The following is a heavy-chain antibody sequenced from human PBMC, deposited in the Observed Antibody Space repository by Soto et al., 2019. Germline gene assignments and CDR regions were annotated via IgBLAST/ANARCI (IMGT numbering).Heavy chain of an antibody. V-gene: IGHV3-66*01. Sequence: EVQLVESGGGLVQPGGSLRLSCAASGFTVSSNYMSWVRQAPGKGLEWVSVIYSGGSTYYADSVKGRLTISRDNSKNTLYLQMNSLRAEDTAVYYCARSSSARPPLAGYYYYYYMDVWGKGTTVTVSS. J-gene: IGHJ6*03. CDR3: ARSSSARPPLAGYYYYYYMDV. CDR1: GFTVSSNY. D-gene: IGHD6-6*01. CDR2: IYSGGST.